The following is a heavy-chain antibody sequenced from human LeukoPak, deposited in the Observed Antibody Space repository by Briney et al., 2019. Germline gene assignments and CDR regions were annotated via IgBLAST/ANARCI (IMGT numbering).Heavy chain of an antibody. CDR1: GFTFSSYG. Sequence: GRSLRLSCAASGFTFSSYGMRWVRQAPGKGLEWVAVIWYDGSNKYYADSVKGRFTISRDNSKNTLYLQMNSLRAEDTAVYYCARGFGYNWFDPWGQGTLVTVSS. V-gene: IGHV3-33*01. CDR2: IWYDGSNK. J-gene: IGHJ5*02. CDR3: ARGFGYNWFDP. D-gene: IGHD3-10*01.